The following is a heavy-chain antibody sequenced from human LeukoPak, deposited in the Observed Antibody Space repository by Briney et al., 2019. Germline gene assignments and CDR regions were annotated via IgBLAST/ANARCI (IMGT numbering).Heavy chain of an antibody. CDR3: ARGSWGYCSGGSCYSGWFDP. D-gene: IGHD2-15*01. CDR2: IYYSGST. V-gene: IGHV4-59*01. J-gene: IGHJ5*02. Sequence: SETLSLTCTVSGGSISRYYWSWIRQPPGKGLEWIGYIYYSGSTNKNPSLQSRVTISVDTYKNQLSLKLSSVTAADTAVYYCARGSWGYCSGGSCYSGWFDPWGQGTLVTVSS. CDR1: GGSISRYY.